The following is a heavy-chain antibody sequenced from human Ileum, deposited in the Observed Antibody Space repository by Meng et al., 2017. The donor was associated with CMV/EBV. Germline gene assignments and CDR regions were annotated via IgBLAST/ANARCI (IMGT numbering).Heavy chain of an antibody. CDR3: ARGLASGWPDY. Sequence: QVQESGPGPGKPSAALSLTGTVSDDSIGSGGYYWGWIRQPPGKGLEWIGTISYSGSTYYNPSLKSRVTISIDTSNNHFSLKLTSVTAADTAIYYCARGLASGWPDYWGQGTLVTISS. J-gene: IGHJ4*02. D-gene: IGHD3/OR15-3a*01. CDR1: DDSIGSGGYY. CDR2: ISYSGST. V-gene: IGHV4-39*02.